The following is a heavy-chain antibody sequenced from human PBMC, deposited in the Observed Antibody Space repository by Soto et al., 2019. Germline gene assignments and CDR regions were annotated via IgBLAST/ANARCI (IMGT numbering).Heavy chain of an antibody. J-gene: IGHJ4*01. V-gene: IGHV3-48*02. CDR1: GFTFSSYS. CDR2: ISSSSSTI. Sequence: EVQLVECGGGLVQPGGSLRLSCAASGFTFSSYSMNWVRQAPGKGLEWVSYISSSSSTIYYADSVKGRFTISRDNAKNSLYLQMNSLRDEDTAVYYCARDLKGGSSGWRVQTNWGHETLVTVSS. D-gene: IGHD6-19*01. CDR3: ARDLKGGSSGWRVQTN.